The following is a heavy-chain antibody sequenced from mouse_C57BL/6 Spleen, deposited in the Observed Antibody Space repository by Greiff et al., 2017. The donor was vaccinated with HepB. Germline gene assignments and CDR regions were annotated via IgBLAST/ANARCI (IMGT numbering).Heavy chain of an antibody. Sequence: VQLQQSGAELVRPGTSVKVSCKASGYAFTNYLIEWVKQRPGQGLEWIGVINPGSGGTKYNEKFKGKATLTADKSSSTAYMQLSSLTTEDSAVYFCARGNIYYDYDGFAYWGQGALVTVAA. CDR3: ARGNIYYDYDGFAY. J-gene: IGHJ3*01. CDR2: INPGSGGT. CDR1: GYAFTNYL. V-gene: IGHV1-54*01. D-gene: IGHD2-4*01.